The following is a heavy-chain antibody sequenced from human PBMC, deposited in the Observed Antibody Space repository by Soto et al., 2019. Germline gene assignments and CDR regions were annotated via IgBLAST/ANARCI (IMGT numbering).Heavy chain of an antibody. V-gene: IGHV3-13*01. CDR2: MGGAGAR. CDR3: TRAAFGDGMDL. D-gene: IGHD3-10*01. Sequence: EVQLVQSGGGTAQPGGSLRLSCAAFGFTYNSYDMHWVRQVTGKGLQWVASMGGAGARDYAESVRGRFIISRDNAKNSLYLQMDSLRAGDTAVYYCTRAAFGDGMDLWGQGTPVTVSS. J-gene: IGHJ6*02. CDR1: GFTYNSYD.